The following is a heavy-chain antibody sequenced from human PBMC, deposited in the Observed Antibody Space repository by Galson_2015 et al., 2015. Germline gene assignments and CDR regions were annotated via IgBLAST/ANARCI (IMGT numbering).Heavy chain of an antibody. Sequence: SLRLSCAASGFTFSSYSMNWVRQAPGKGLEWVSYISSSSTIYYADSVKGRFTISRDNAKNSLYLQMNSLRDEDTAVYYCARDLGTVTPREYFGMDVWGQGTTVTVPS. CDR3: ARDLGTVTPREYFGMDV. CDR2: ISSSSTI. CDR1: GFTFSSYS. V-gene: IGHV3-48*02. D-gene: IGHD4-17*01. J-gene: IGHJ6*02.